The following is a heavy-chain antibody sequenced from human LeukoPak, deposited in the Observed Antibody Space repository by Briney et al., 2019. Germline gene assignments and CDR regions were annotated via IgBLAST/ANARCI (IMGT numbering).Heavy chain of an antibody. CDR3: ARVAVAAATFDY. CDR1: GFTFSSYA. Sequence: GGSLRLSCAASGFTFSSYAMHWVRQAPGKGLEWVAVISYDGSNKYYADSVKGRFTISRDNSKNTLYLQMNSLRAEDTAVYYCARVAVAAATFDYWGQGTLVTVSS. J-gene: IGHJ4*02. D-gene: IGHD6-19*01. V-gene: IGHV3-30-3*01. CDR2: ISYDGSNK.